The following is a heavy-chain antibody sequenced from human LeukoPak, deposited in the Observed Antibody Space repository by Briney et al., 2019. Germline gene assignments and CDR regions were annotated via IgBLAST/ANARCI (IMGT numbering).Heavy chain of an antibody. J-gene: IGHJ4*02. V-gene: IGHV4-4*07. Sequence: SETLSLTCTVSGDSMGMYYWRFIRQPAGKGLEWMGRIHTSGTTWYNPSLKSRVTISVDTSKNQFSLKLTSVTAADTAVYYCARRRQVFDYWGQGTLVTVSS. CDR2: IHTSGTT. CDR3: ARRRQVFDY. CDR1: GDSMGMYY.